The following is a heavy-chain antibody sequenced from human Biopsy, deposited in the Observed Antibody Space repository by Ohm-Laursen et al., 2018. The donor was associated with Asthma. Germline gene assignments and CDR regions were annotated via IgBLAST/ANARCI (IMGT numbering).Heavy chain of an antibody. Sequence: GSLRLSCTASGFTVSTNGMSWVRQPPGKGLEWVSVIYSGGGTYYADSVQARVTISRDYSKNTLYLQMHSLRAEDTAVYYCARGDSSNWSHYYFDYWGQGTLVTVSS. V-gene: IGHV3-53*01. D-gene: IGHD3-22*01. CDR3: ARGDSSNWSHYYFDY. CDR2: IYSGGGT. J-gene: IGHJ4*02. CDR1: GFTVSTNG.